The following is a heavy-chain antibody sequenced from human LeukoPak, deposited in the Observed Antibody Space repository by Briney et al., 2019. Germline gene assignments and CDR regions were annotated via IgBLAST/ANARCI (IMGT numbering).Heavy chain of an antibody. J-gene: IGHJ6*02. CDR2: ISYDGSNK. D-gene: IGHD3-22*01. V-gene: IGHV3-30-3*01. Sequence: GGSLRLSCAASGFTFSIYAMHWVRQAPGKGLEWVAVISYDGSNKYYADSVKGRFTISRDNSKNTLYLQMNSLRAEDTAVYYCVSSTYYYDSSGSGYFYYHGMDVWGQGTTVTVSS. CDR3: VSSTYYYDSSGSGYFYYHGMDV. CDR1: GFTFSIYA.